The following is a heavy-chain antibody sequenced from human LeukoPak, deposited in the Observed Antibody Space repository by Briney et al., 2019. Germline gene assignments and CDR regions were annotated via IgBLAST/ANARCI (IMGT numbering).Heavy chain of an antibody. CDR2: INPSGGST. CDR1: GYTFTRYY. D-gene: IGHD3-22*01. J-gene: IGHJ3*02. Sequence: GASVKVSCKASGYTFTRYYMHWVRQAPGQGLEWMGIINPSGGSTSYAQKFQGRVTMTTDTSTSTAYMELRSLKSDDTAVYYCASLKNYYDSSGYLVTDAFDIWGQGTMVTVSS. V-gene: IGHV1-46*01. CDR3: ASLKNYYDSSGYLVTDAFDI.